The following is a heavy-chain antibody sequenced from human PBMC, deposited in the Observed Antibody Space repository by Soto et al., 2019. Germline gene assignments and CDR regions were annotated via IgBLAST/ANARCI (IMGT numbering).Heavy chain of an antibody. V-gene: IGHV3-23*01. CDR2: ISGSGDGT. D-gene: IGHD2-8*01. Sequence: LRLSCAASGFTVNSHAMSWVRQAPGKGLEWVASISGSGDGTYYGDSVKGRFTISRDSSSSTLYLQMNNLRGEDTAVYFCTKSRRGILMVYGFGGMDVWGQGTTVTVSS. J-gene: IGHJ6*02. CDR1: GFTVNSHA. CDR3: TKSRRGILMVYGFGGMDV.